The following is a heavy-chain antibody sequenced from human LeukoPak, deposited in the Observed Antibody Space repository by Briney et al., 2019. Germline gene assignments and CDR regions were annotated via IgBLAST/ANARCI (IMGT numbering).Heavy chain of an antibody. D-gene: IGHD3-22*01. CDR3: ARGPYSYDSSGAFDI. CDR2: ISSSGST. V-gene: IGHV4-61*02. J-gene: IGHJ3*02. CDR1: GDSISSGDFY. Sequence: PSETLSLTCTVSGDSISSGDFYWSWIRQPAGKGLEWIGRISSSGSTNYNPSLKSRVTISVDTSKNQFSLQLSSVTAADTAVYFCARGPYSYDSSGAFDIWGHGTMVTVSS.